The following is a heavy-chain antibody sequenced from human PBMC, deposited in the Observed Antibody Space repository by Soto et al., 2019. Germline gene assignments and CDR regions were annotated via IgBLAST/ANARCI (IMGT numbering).Heavy chain of an antibody. CDR1: GFTFSSYA. CDR2: ISGSGGST. J-gene: IGHJ4*02. CDR3: AKDTLAYCGGDCYSPPGY. V-gene: IGHV3-23*01. D-gene: IGHD2-21*02. Sequence: EVQLLESGGTWVQPGGSLRLSCAASGFTFSSYAMSWVRQAPGKGLEWVSAISGSGGSTYYADSVKGRFTISRDNSKNTLYLQMNSLRAEDTAVYYCAKDTLAYCGGDCYSPPGYWGQGTLVTVSS.